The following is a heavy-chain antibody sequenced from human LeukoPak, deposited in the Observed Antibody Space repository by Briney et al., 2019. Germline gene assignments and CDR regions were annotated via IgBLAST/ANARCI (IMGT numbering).Heavy chain of an antibody. CDR1: GYSISSGYY. V-gene: IGHV4-38-2*02. CDR3: ASRLEMATADY. CDR2: IYHSGST. Sequence: SETLSLTCTVSGYSISSGYYWGWIRQPPGKGLEWIGSIYHSGSTYYNPSLKSRVTISVDTSKNQFSLKLSSVTAADTAVYYCASRLEMATADYWGQGTLVTVSS. D-gene: IGHD5-24*01. J-gene: IGHJ4*02.